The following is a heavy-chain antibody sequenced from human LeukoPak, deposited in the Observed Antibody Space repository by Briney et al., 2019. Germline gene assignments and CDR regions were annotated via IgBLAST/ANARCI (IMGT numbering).Heavy chain of an antibody. D-gene: IGHD1-26*01. J-gene: IGHJ3*02. CDR3: ARVAYSGSYHDAFDI. V-gene: IGHV1-46*01. CDR2: INPSGGST. CDR1: GYTFTCYY. Sequence: ASVKVSCKASGYTFTCYYMHWVRQAPGQGLEWMGIINPSGGSTSYAQKFQGRVTMTRDTSTSTVYMELSSLRSEDTAVYYCARVAYSGSYHDAFDIWGQGTMVTVSS.